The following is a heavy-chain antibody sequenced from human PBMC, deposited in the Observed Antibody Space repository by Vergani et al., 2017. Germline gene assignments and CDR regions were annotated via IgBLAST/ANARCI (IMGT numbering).Heavy chain of an antibody. J-gene: IGHJ4*02. V-gene: IGHV3-30*18. CDR1: GFTFSSYG. Sequence: QVQLVESGGGVVQPGRSLRLSCAASGFTFSSYGMHWVRQAPGKGLEWVAVISYDGSNKYYADSVKGRFTISRDKSKNTLYLQMNSLRAEYTAVYYCAKDNGYDSSGFDYWGQGTLVTVSS. CDR3: AKDNGYDSSGFDY. D-gene: IGHD3-22*01. CDR2: ISYDGSNK.